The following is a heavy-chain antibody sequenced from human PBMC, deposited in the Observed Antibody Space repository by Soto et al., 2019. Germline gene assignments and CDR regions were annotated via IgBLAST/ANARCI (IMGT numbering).Heavy chain of an antibody. CDR1: WFSVSSNY. V-gene: IGHV3-53*01. Sequence: LXLSCAASWFSVSSNYRSWVRQAPVKGLEWVSVIYSGGSTYYADSVKGRFTISRDNSKNTLYLQMNSLRAEDTAVYYCARTYYYGSGSKPLARDYWGQGTLVTVSS. D-gene: IGHD3-10*01. CDR3: ARTYYYGSGSKPLARDY. J-gene: IGHJ4*02. CDR2: IYSGGST.